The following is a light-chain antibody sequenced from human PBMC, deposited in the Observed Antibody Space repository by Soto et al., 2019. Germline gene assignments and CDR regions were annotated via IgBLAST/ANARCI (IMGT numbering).Light chain of an antibody. V-gene: IGKV3-15*01. J-gene: IGKJ5*01. CDR2: DTS. CDR1: QSISNK. CDR3: QQYNIWRSIS. Sequence: EIVMTQSPATLSVSPGERATLSCRASQSISNKLAWYQHKPGQAPRLLIYDTSTRVAGIPARFTGSGSGTDFTLTISSLQSEDFAVYSCQQYNIWRSISFGQGTRLESK.